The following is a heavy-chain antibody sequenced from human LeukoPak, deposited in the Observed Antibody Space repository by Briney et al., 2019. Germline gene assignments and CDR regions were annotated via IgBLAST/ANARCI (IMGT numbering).Heavy chain of an antibody. CDR2: ISDIGAAT. CDR1: GVTFSNYA. V-gene: IGHV3-23*01. Sequence: GGSLRLSCAAPGVTFSNYAMSWVRQAPGKGLEWVSAISDIGAATNYADSVKGRLTISRDNSKNTLYLQMNSLRAEDTAVYYCAKRSCSGGSCNFDYWGQGTLVTVSS. J-gene: IGHJ4*02. CDR3: AKRSCSGGSCNFDY. D-gene: IGHD2-15*01.